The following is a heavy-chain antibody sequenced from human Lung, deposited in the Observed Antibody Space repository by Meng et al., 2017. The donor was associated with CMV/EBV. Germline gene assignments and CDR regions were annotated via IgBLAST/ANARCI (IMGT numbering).Heavy chain of an antibody. Sequence: VQLWGCGGGLIQPGGSLRLSCAVSGFTLRSYWMHWVRQAPGKGLEWVSRIDNDDGRSTSYADSVKGRFTISRDSAKNTLYLQMNSLRVEDTAVYYCARGLQESLGWEMGYWGLGTLVTVSS. CDR1: GFTLRSYW. CDR3: ARGLQESLGWEMGY. CDR2: IDNDDGRST. J-gene: IGHJ4*01. D-gene: IGHD1-26*01. V-gene: IGHV3-74*01.